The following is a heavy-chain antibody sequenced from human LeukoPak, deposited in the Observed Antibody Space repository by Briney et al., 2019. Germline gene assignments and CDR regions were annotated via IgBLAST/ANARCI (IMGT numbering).Heavy chain of an antibody. CDR2: ISGSGGST. CDR1: GFTFSSYA. CDR3: AKAGVSPGSRPVSVD. J-gene: IGHJ4*02. D-gene: IGHD1-26*01. Sequence: GGSLRLSCAASGFTFSSYAMSWVRQAPGKGLEWVSAISGSGGSTYYADSVKGRFTISRDNSKNTLYLQMNSLRAEDTAVYYCAKAGVSPGSRPVSVDWGQGTLVTVSS. V-gene: IGHV3-23*01.